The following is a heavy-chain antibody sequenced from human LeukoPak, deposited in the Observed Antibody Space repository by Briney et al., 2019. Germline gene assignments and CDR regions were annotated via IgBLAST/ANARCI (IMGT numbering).Heavy chain of an antibody. D-gene: IGHD6-13*01. CDR3: ARARGTSWYGY. CDR2: INPNSGGT. V-gene: IGHV1-2*06. CDR1: GYTFTGYY. J-gene: IGHJ4*02. Sequence: GASVKVSCKASGYTFTGYYMHWVRQAPGQGLGWMGRINPNSGGTNYAQKFQGRVTMTRDTSISTAYMELSRLRSDDTAVYYCARARGTSWYGYWGQGTLVTVSS.